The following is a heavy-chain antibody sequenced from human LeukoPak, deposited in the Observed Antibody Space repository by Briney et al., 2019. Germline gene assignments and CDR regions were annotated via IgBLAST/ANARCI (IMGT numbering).Heavy chain of an antibody. Sequence: GASVKVSCKASGGTFSSYAISWVRQAPGQGLEWMGGIIPIFGTANYAQKFQGRVTITADESTSTAYMDLSSLRSEDTAVYYWAREGMGYQLPFDNWGQGTLVTVSS. CDR2: IIPIFGTA. J-gene: IGHJ4*02. V-gene: IGHV1-69*13. D-gene: IGHD2-2*01. CDR1: GGTFSSYA. CDR3: AREGMGYQLPFDN.